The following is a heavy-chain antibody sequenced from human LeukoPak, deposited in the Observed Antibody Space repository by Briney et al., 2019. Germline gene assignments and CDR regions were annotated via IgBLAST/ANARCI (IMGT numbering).Heavy chain of an antibody. CDR1: GGTFSSYA. J-gene: IGHJ4*02. CDR3: AVGYSSGWAIGWYFDY. CDR2: IIPIFGTA. Sequence: SVKVCCKASGGTFSSYAISWVRQAPGQGLEWMGGIIPIFGTANYAQKFQGRVTITADKSTSTAYMELSSLRSEDTAVYYCAVGYSSGWAIGWYFDYWGQGTLVTVSS. V-gene: IGHV1-69*06. D-gene: IGHD6-19*01.